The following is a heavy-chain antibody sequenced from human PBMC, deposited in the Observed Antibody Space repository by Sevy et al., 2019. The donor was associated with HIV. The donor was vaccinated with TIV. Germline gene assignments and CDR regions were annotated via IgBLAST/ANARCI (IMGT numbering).Heavy chain of an antibody. Sequence: GGSLILSCAASGFTFSSYAMSWVRQAPGKGLGWVSASSGSGGSTYYADSVKGRLTISRDNTKNTLYLQMNSPRAEDTAIYYCAKAWIGSYEGDYFDYWGQGTLVTVSS. J-gene: IGHJ4*02. CDR3: AKAWIGSYEGDYFDY. CDR1: GFTFSSYA. D-gene: IGHD1-26*01. CDR2: SSGSGGST. V-gene: IGHV3-23*01.